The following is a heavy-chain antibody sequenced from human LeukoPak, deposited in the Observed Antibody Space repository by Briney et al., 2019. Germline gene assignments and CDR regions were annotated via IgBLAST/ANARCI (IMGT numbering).Heavy chain of an antibody. Sequence: GGSLRLSCAASGFTFSDYYMSWIRQAPGKGLEWVSYISSSGSTIYYADSVKGRFTISRDNAKNSLYLQMNSLRAEDTAVYYCAKDGPKITMIIVVISTSHNYFDYWGQGTLVTVSS. J-gene: IGHJ4*02. CDR2: ISSSGSTI. CDR1: GFTFSDYY. V-gene: IGHV3-11*01. D-gene: IGHD3-22*01. CDR3: AKDGPKITMIIVVISTSHNYFDY.